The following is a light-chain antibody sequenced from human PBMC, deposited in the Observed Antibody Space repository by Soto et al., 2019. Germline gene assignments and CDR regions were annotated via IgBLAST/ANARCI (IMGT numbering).Light chain of an antibody. CDR3: QQTDSSPHT. CDR1: QGISSW. V-gene: IGKV1-12*01. Sequence: DIQMNQSPSSVSESVGDRVPITCRASQGISSWLAWYQQKPGKAPTLLIYAASSLQSGVPSRFSGRGSGTDFTLTMSSLQPEDFATYYCQQTDSSPHTFGQGTKLEIK. CDR2: AAS. J-gene: IGKJ2*01.